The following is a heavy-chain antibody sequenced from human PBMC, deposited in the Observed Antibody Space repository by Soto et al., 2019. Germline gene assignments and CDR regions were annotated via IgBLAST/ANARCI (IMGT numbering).Heavy chain of an antibody. D-gene: IGHD3-10*01. Sequence: QVQLQQWGAGLLKPSETLSLTCAVYGGSFSNNYWTWFRQPPGKGLARIGEISPSGTTKYIPSLKSRGTMSCHTSRKQFFLKVTSVSAADTAVYYCATSLWFGTQPEIWGPGTLVPVSS. CDR1: GGSFSNNY. V-gene: IGHV4-34*01. CDR3: ATSLWFGTQPEI. J-gene: IGHJ4*02. CDR2: ISPSGTT.